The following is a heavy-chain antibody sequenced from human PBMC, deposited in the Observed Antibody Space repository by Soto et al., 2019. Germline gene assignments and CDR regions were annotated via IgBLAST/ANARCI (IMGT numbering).Heavy chain of an antibody. Sequence: QVQLQQWGAGLVKPSETLSLSCAVYGQSFSGHSWAWIRQPPGKGLEWIGEINESGSTYYNPSLKSGVTLSTDTSKNQFSLKMSSVSAADTAAYFCARGSGIVALPGELEDVKYDYWGQGTLVNVSS. CDR1: GQSFSGHS. D-gene: IGHD1-1*01. CDR3: ARGSGIVALPGELEDVKYDY. V-gene: IGHV4-34*01. CDR2: INESGST. J-gene: IGHJ4*02.